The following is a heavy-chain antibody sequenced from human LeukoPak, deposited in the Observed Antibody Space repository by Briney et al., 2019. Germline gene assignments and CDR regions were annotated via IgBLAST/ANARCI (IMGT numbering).Heavy chain of an antibody. V-gene: IGHV3-23*01. CDR1: GFIFNKHA. CDR3: AKERDNGPADY. J-gene: IGHJ4*02. CDR2: LSGSGGST. Sequence: GGSLRLSCAASGFIFNKHAMSWVRQAPGKGLEWVSGLSGSGGSTDYADSVKGRFTVSRDNSKNTLFLQMNSLRAEDTAIYYCAKERDNGPADYWGQGTLVTVSS. D-gene: IGHD4/OR15-4a*01.